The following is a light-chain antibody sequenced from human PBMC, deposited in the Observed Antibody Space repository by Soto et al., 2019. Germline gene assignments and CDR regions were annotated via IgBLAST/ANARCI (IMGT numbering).Light chain of an antibody. V-gene: IGKV3-20*01. CDR1: QSVSSSY. J-gene: IGKJ2*01. Sequence: EIVLTQSPGTLSLSPGERATLSCRASQSVSSSYLAWYQQKPGQAPRLLIYGASSRATGIPDRFSGSGSGTDFTLTIRRLEPEDFAVYYCQQYGSSYTFGQGTKLEIQ. CDR3: QQYGSSYT. CDR2: GAS.